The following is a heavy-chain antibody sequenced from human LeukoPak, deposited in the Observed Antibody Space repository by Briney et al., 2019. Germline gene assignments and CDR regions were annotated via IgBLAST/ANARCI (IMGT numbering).Heavy chain of an antibody. J-gene: IGHJ6*03. CDR1: EFTFISYS. Sequence: RGSLRLSCAAPEFTFISYSMNWVRQAPGKGLQWVSYISSSRSTICYADSVKGRFTISRDNAKNSLYLQMISLRAEDTAVYYCARSCGGDCYQMDYYYYMDVWGKGTTVTVSS. V-gene: IGHV3-48*01. D-gene: IGHD2-21*02. CDR3: ARSCGGDCYQMDYYYYMDV. CDR2: ISSSRSTI.